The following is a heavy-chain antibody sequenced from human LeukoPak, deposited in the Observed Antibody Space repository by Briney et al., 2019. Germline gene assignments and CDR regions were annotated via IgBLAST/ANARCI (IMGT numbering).Heavy chain of an antibody. CDR2: IYTSGST. CDR1: GDSISSYY. V-gene: IGHV4-4*07. Sequence: SETLSLTCTVSGDSISSYYWSWIRQPAGKGLEWIGRIYTSGSTNYNPSLKSRVTISVDTSKNQFSLKLSSVTAADTAVYYCARSERWHYYDSVGDPWGQGTLVTVSS. CDR3: ARSERWHYYDSVGDP. D-gene: IGHD3-22*01. J-gene: IGHJ5*02.